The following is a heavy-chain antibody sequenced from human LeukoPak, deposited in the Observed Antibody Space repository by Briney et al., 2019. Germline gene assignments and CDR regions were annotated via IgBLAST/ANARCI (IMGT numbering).Heavy chain of an antibody. CDR2: ISWHSVTI. D-gene: IGHD5-18*01. V-gene: IGHV3-9*01. CDR3: AKSGPDTTMLHGFDK. Sequence: GRSLRLSCVGSGFRFDDYGMHWVRQAPGKGLEWVAGISWHSVTIEYGDSVKGRFTISRENARNSLFLQMNSLTVEDTALYYCAKSGPDTTMLHGFDKWGQGTLVAVSS. J-gene: IGHJ4*02. CDR1: GFRFDDYG.